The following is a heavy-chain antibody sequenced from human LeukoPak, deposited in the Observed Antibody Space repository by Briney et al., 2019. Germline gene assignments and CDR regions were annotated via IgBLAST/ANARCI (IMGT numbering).Heavy chain of an antibody. CDR3: AHIPYYGSGGYPAD. CDR2: IYWNDDK. CDR1: GFSLSASGVG. J-gene: IGHJ4*02. D-gene: IGHD3-10*01. V-gene: IGHV2-5*01. Sequence: SGPTLVKPTQTLTLTCTFSGFSLSASGVGVGWIRQPPGKALEWLALIYWNDDKRYSPSLKSRLTITKDTSKNQVVLTLTNMDPVDTATYYCAHIPYYGSGGYPADWGQGTLVTVSS.